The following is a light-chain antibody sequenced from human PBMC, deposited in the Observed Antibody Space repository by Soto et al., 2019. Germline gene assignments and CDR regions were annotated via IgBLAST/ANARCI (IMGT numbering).Light chain of an antibody. V-gene: IGKV1-17*03. CDR1: QAISHY. J-gene: IGKJ4*01. Sequence: DIQMTQSPSAMSASVGDRVTITCRASQAISHYLAWFRQRPGKVPKRLIYGASTLESGVPSRFSGSGSGTEFTLTISSLQPEDFCTYYCLQHNTYPLSFGGGTKVDIK. CDR3: LQHNTYPLS. CDR2: GAS.